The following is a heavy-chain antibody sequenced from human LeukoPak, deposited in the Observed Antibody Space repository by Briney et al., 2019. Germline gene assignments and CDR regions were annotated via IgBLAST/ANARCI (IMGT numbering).Heavy chain of an antibody. V-gene: IGHV4-59*01. Sequence: SETLSLTCTVSGGSISSYYWSWIRQPPGKGLEWIGYIYYSGSTNYNPSLKSRVTISVDTSKNQFSLKLGSVTAADTAVYYCARGSVVPAAIFDYWGQGTLVTVSS. J-gene: IGHJ4*02. CDR2: IYYSGST. CDR1: GGSISSYY. D-gene: IGHD2-2*01. CDR3: ARGSVVPAAIFDY.